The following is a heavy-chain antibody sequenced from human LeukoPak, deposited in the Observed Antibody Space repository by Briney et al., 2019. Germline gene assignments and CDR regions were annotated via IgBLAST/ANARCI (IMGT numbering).Heavy chain of an antibody. CDR2: ISADNGKT. V-gene: IGHV1-18*01. J-gene: IGHJ6*03. CDR3: ARRGYPVYYYYMDV. Sequence: GASMKVSCKTSGYTFTSYGISWVRQAPGQGLEWMGWISADNGKTNYAQKLQGGVTMTTDTSTTTAYMELRSLRSDDTAVYYCARRGYPVYYYYMDVWGKGTTVTISS. CDR1: GYTFTSYG. D-gene: IGHD5-12*01.